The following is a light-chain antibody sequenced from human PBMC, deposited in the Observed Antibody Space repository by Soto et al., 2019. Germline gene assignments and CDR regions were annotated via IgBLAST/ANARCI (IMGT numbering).Light chain of an antibody. J-gene: IGLJ2*01. Sequence: QLVLTQPASVSGSPGQSITISCAGTMRDVGAYNLVSWYQQHPGRAPQLILYEVRNRPSGISFRFSGSKSGNTASLTISGLQAEDEADYYCSSFTSKSSLIFGGGTKLTVL. V-gene: IGLV2-14*01. CDR1: MRDVGAYNL. CDR2: EVR. CDR3: SSFTSKSSLI.